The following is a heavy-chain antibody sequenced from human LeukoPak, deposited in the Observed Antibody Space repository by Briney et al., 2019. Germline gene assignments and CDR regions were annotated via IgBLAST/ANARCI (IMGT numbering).Heavy chain of an antibody. CDR3: ARDVVVVPAAICLDY. V-gene: IGHV3-21*01. CDR2: ISSSSSYI. CDR1: GFTFSSYS. J-gene: IGHJ4*02. Sequence: EGSLRLSCAASGFTFSSYSKNWVRQAPGKGLEWVSSISSSSSYIYYADSVKGRFTISRDNAKNSLYLQMNSLRAEDTAVYYCARDVVVVPAAICLDYWGQGTLVTVSS. D-gene: IGHD2-2*02.